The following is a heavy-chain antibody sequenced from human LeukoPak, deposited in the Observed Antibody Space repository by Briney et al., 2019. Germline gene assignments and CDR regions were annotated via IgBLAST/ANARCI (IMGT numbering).Heavy chain of an antibody. D-gene: IGHD4-17*01. CDR3: AGGGDYGDLRYFDY. CDR2: IYYRGST. CDR1: GGSINNYY. V-gene: IGHV4-59*01. J-gene: IGHJ4*02. Sequence: TSETLSLTCTASGGSINNYYWSWIRRPPGKGLEWIGYIYYRGSTNYNPSLKSRVTFSVDTSKNQFSLKLNSVTAADTAVYYCAGGGDYGDLRYFDYWGQGTLVTVSS.